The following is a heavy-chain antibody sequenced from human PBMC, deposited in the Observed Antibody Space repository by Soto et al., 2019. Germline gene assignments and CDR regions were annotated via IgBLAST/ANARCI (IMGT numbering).Heavy chain of an antibody. J-gene: IGHJ5*02. CDR1: GYTFTSYD. V-gene: IGHV1-8*01. CDR3: ARVVYYDFWSGYLGWFDP. Sequence: ASVKVSCKASGYTFTSYDINWVRQATGRGLEWMGWMNPNSGNTGYAQKFQGRVTMTRNTSISTAYMELSSLRSEDTAVYYCARVVYYDFWSGYLGWFDPWGQGTLVTVSS. CDR2: MNPNSGNT. D-gene: IGHD3-3*01.